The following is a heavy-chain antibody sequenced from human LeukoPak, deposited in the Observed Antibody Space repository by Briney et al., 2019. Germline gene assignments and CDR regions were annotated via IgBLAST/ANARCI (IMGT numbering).Heavy chain of an antibody. J-gene: IGHJ3*02. CDR1: GYTFTSYG. D-gene: IGHD2-2*01. V-gene: IGHV1-69*04. CDR3: AVSPYCSSTSCSGQLGASDI. Sequence: GVSVKVSCKASGYTFTSYGISWVRQAPGQGLEWMGRIIPILGIANYAQKFQGRVTITADKSTSTAYMELSSLRSEDTAVYYCAVSPYCSSTSCSGQLGASDIWGQGTMVTVSS. CDR2: IIPILGIA.